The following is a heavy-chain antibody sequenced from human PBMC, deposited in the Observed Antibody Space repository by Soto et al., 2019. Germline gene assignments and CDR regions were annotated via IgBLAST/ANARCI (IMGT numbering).Heavy chain of an antibody. CDR2: IYYSGST. J-gene: IGHJ4*02. V-gene: IGHV4-61*01. CDR3: ARGGENYGGNPIFHY. CDR1: GGSVSSGNYY. Sequence: QVQLQESGPGLVKPSETLSLTCTVSGGSVSSGNYYWSWIRQPPGKGLEWIAHIYYSGSTNYNPSLKSRVTISVDRSKNQFSLKLSSVTAADAAVYYCARGGENYGGNPIFHYWGQGTLVTVSS. D-gene: IGHD4-17*01.